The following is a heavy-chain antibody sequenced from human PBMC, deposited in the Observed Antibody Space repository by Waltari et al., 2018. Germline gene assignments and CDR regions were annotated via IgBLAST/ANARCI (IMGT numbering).Heavy chain of an antibody. CDR1: DGSINNYF. Sequence: QVQVQESGPGLVKPSGTLSLTCNVSDGSINNYFWTWIRQPAGKGLEGIGRIYSSGSTNCNPSLRSRVTMSIDTSKNQFSLKLASVTAADTAVYFCAREVRRDGYNYVDYWAQGTLVIVSS. CDR2: IYSSGST. V-gene: IGHV4-4*07. CDR3: AREVRRDGYNYVDY. J-gene: IGHJ4*02. D-gene: IGHD5-12*01.